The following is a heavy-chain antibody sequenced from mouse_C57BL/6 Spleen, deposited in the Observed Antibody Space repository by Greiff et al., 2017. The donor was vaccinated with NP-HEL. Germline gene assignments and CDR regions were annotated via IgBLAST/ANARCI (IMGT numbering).Heavy chain of an antibody. CDR3: ARGNDYRYYFDY. J-gene: IGHJ2*01. CDR1: GYTFTTYP. V-gene: IGHV1-47*01. D-gene: IGHD2-4*01. Sequence: VQLQQSGAELVKPGASVKMSCKASGYTFTTYPIEWMQQNHGKSLEWIGNFHPYNDDTKYNEKFKGKATLTVDKSSSTVYLELSRLTSDDSAVYYCARGNDYRYYFDYWSQGTTLTVSS. CDR2: FHPYNDDT.